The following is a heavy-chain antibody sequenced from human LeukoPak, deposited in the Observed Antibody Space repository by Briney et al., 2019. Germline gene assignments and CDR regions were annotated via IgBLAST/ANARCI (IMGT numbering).Heavy chain of an antibody. CDR3: ARGFRGASFDY. V-gene: IGHV4-34*01. CDR2: INHSGST. D-gene: IGHD1-26*01. J-gene: IGHJ4*02. CDR1: GGSSSGYY. Sequence: SETLSLTCAVYGGSSSGYYWSWIRQPPGKGLEWIGEINHSGSTNYNPSLKSRVTISEDTSKKQFSLKVSSVTAADTAVYYCARGFRGASFDYWGQGTLVTVSS.